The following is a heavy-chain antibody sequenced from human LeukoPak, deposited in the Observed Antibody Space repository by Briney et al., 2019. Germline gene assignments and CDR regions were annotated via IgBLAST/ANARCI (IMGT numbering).Heavy chain of an antibody. CDR3: ARGFGYSSGWYYFDY. J-gene: IGHJ4*02. V-gene: IGHV1-8*01. D-gene: IGHD6-19*01. CDR2: MNPNSGNT. Sequence: ASVKVSCTASGYTFTSYDINWVRQATGQGLEWMGWMNPNSGNTGYAQKFQGRVTMTRNTSISTAYMELSSLRSEDTAVYYCARGFGYSSGWYYFDYWGQGTLVTVSS. CDR1: GYTFTSYD.